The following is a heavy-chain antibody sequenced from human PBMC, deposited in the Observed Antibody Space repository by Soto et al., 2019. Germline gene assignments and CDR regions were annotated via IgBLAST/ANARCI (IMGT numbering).Heavy chain of an antibody. CDR1: GGSISSGGYY. J-gene: IGHJ5*01. CDR3: ARFGRYCRGRSCSFSFDC. Sequence: TLSLTCTVSGGSISSGGYYWSWIRQDPGKGLEWIGYIYYSGSNYYNPSLKSRVTISVDTSKNQFSLKLSSVTAAYTAVYYCARFGRYCRGRSCSFSFDCRGKGTLVTVSS. D-gene: IGHD2-15*01. CDR2: IYYSGSN. V-gene: IGHV4-31*03.